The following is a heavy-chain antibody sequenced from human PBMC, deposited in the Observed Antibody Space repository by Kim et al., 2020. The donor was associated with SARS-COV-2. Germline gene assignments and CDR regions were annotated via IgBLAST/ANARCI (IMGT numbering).Heavy chain of an antibody. CDR3: ARPLYYYDSSGYYPYYYYG. CDR2: IIPILGIA. V-gene: IGHV1-69*04. CDR1: GGTFSSYA. Sequence: SVKVSCKASGGTFSSYAISWVRQAPGQGLEWMGRIIPILGIANYAQKFQGRVTITADKSTSTAYMELSSLRSEDPAVYYCARPLYYYDSSGYYPYYYYG. J-gene: IGHJ6*01. D-gene: IGHD3-22*01.